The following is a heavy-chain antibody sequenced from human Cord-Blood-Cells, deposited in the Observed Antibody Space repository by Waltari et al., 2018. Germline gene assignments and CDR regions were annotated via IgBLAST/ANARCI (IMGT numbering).Heavy chain of an antibody. CDR1: GFPFSSYA. Sequence: QVQLVESGGGVVQPGRSLRLSCAASGFPFSSYAMHWVRQAPGKGLEWVAVISYDGSNKYYADSVKGRFTISRDNSKNTLYLQMNSLRAEDTAVYYCAREGRAADAFDIWGQGTMVTVSS. V-gene: IGHV3-30*04. J-gene: IGHJ3*02. CDR2: ISYDGSNK. CDR3: AREGRAADAFDI. D-gene: IGHD6-13*01.